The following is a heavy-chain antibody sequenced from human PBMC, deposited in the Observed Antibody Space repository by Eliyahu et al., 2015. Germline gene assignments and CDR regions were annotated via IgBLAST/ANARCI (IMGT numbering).Heavy chain of an antibody. Sequence: EVQLVESGGGLVQPGGSLRLSCAASGFRVSTYEMNWVRQAPGKGLEWISYMSSRGNNICYADSVKGRFTVSRDNVKNSMHLQMNSLRAEDTSVYYCVRSRTLNFELWGRGTLVTVSS. D-gene: IGHD2-2*01. CDR3: VRSRTLNFEL. J-gene: IGHJ2*01. CDR1: GFRVSTYE. V-gene: IGHV3-48*03. CDR2: MSSRGNNI.